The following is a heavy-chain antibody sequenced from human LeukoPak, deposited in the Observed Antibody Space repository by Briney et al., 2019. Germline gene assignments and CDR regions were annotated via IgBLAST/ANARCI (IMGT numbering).Heavy chain of an antibody. Sequence: AGGSLRLSCAASGFTFSSYDMHWVRHATGKGLEWVSAIGTAGDTYYPGSVKGRFTISRENAKNSLYLQMNSLRAGGTAVYYCARASPWGDYFDYWGQGTLVTVSS. D-gene: IGHD3-16*01. CDR2: IGTAGDT. V-gene: IGHV3-13*01. J-gene: IGHJ4*02. CDR1: GFTFSSYD. CDR3: ARASPWGDYFDY.